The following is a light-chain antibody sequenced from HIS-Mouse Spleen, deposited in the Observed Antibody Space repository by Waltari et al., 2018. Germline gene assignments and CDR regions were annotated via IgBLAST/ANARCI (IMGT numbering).Light chain of an antibody. V-gene: IGKV3-11*01. CDR2: DAS. CDR1: QSVSSY. J-gene: IGKJ3*01. CDR3: QQRSNWPPLFT. Sequence: EIVLTQSPATLSLSPGERATIHCRASQSVSSYLAWYQQKPGQAPRLLIYDASNRATGIPARFSGSGSGTDFTLTISSLEPEDFAVYYCQQRSNWPPLFTFGPGTKVDIK.